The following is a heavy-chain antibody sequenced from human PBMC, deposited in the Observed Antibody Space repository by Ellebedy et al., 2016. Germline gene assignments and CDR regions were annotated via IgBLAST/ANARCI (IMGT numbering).Heavy chain of an antibody. V-gene: IGHV4-59*13. Sequence: SETLSLXXIVSGDSISRYSWSWIRQPPGKGLEWIAYFFYTGTINYNPSLKGRVTISLDTSNRNHFSLSLSLNSVTAADTAVYYCARGDGFLPDWGQGTLVTVSS. CDR3: ARGDGFLPD. D-gene: IGHD3-16*01. CDR1: GDSISRYS. CDR2: FFYTGTI. J-gene: IGHJ4*02.